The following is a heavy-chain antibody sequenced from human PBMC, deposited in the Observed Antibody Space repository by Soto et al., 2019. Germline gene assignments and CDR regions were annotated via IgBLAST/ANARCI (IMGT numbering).Heavy chain of an antibody. Sequence: QGQLVQSGAEVKKPGASVKVSCKASGYTFTRYGISWVRQAPGQGLEWMGWISDYNGDTNYAQKFQGRVTMTIDTSPXTAYMELRSLTSDDTAVYYCAKNGQPPYYYYAMDVWGQGTTVTVSS. J-gene: IGHJ6*02. CDR2: ISDYNGDT. D-gene: IGHD2-8*01. V-gene: IGHV1-18*01. CDR1: GYTFTRYG. CDR3: AKNGQPPYYYYAMDV.